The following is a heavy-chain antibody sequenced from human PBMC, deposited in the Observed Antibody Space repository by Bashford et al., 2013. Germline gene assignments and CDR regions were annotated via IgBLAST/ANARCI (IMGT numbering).Heavy chain of an antibody. V-gene: IGHV1-2*02. Sequence: VASVKVSCKASGYTFTGYFMHWVRQAPGQGPEWMGWINLQWWHNYAQKFQGRVTMTRDTSISTAYMELSRLRSDDTAVYYCARWYGSGSYTSTRNWFDPWGQGTLVTVSS. D-gene: IGHD3-10*01. CDR2: INLQWWH. CDR1: GYTFTGYF. J-gene: IGHJ5*02. CDR3: ARWYGSGSYTSTRNWFDP.